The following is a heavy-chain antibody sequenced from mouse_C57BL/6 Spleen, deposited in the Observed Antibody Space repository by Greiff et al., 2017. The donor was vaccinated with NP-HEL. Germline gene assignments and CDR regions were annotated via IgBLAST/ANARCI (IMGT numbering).Heavy chain of an antibody. D-gene: IGHD3-2*02. Sequence: DVKLVESGPGLVKPSQSLSLTCSVTGYSITSGYYWNWIRQFPGNKLEWMGYISYDGSNNYNPSLKNRISITRDTSKNQFFLKLNSVTTEDTATYYCAREEAGQLRLPGWFAYWGQGTLVTVSA. CDR1: GYSITSGYY. CDR2: ISYDGSN. J-gene: IGHJ3*01. V-gene: IGHV3-6*01. CDR3: AREEAGQLRLPGWFAY.